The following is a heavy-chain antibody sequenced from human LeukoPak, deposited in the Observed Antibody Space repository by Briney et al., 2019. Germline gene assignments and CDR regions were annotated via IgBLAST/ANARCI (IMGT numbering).Heavy chain of an antibody. V-gene: IGHV4-38-2*02. CDR3: ARDLITVDCSSTSCYDPYYYYYMDV. D-gene: IGHD2-2*01. Sequence: SSGTLSLTCTVSGYSISSGYFWGWIRQPPGKGLEWIGSIYYSGSTYYNPSLKSRVTISVDTSKNQFSLKLSSVTAADTAVYYCARDLITVDCSSTSCYDPYYYYYMDVWGKGTTVTISS. CDR2: IYYSGST. CDR1: GYSISSGYF. J-gene: IGHJ6*03.